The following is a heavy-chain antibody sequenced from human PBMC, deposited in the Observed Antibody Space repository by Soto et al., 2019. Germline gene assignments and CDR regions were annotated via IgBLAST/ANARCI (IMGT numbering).Heavy chain of an antibody. V-gene: IGHV3-21*01. D-gene: IGHD4-17*01. J-gene: IGHJ4*02. CDR1: GFGFNTYS. CDR2: ISSSSSYT. Sequence: EVQLVESGGGLVKPGGSLRLSCVASGFGFNTYSMNWVRQAPGKGLEWVSSISSSSSYTYYADSVKGRFTIYRDNAKNSLYLQMHSLRAEDTAVYYCARGRDYADFLDYCGQGALVTVSS. CDR3: ARGRDYADFLDY.